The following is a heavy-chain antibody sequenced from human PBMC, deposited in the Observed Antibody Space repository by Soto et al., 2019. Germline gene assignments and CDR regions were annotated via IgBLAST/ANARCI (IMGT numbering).Heavy chain of an antibody. CDR3: ARHGRRWLQLGLYYFDY. V-gene: IGHV4-39*01. D-gene: IGHD5-12*01. J-gene: IGHJ4*02. CDR2: IYYSGST. CDR1: GGSISSSSYY. Sequence: PSETLSLTCTVSGGSISSSSYYWGWIRQPPGKGLERIGSIYYSGSTYYNPSLKSRVTISVDTSKNQFSLKLSSVTAADTAVYYCARHGRRWLQLGLYYFDYWGQGTLVTVSS.